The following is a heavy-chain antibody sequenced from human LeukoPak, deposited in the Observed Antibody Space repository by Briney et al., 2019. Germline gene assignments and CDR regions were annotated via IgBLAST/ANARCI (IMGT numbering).Heavy chain of an antibody. D-gene: IGHD4/OR15-4a*01. Sequence: PGGSLRLSCAASGFSFSSYAMSWVRQAPGKGLEWVATITLTGSRTYFPDSVKGRFTISRDNSKNALYLQMNGLRAEDTAVYYCGIRDTSAYYVFWGQGTLVTVSS. V-gene: IGHV3-23*01. CDR3: GIRDTSAYYVF. CDR1: GFSFSSYA. CDR2: ITLTGSRT. J-gene: IGHJ4*02.